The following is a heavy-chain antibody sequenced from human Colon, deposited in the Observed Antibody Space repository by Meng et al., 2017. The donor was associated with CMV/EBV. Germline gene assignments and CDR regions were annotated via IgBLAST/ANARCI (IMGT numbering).Heavy chain of an antibody. D-gene: IGHD2/OR15-2a*01. V-gene: IGHV4-39*07. CDR3: ARDCCNYRSWFDP. CDR1: GGSISNDIYY. Sequence: QLPLQELGPGLVKPSWTLSPSFIVSGGSISNDIYYWGWLRQPPGKGLEWIGSINYSGNTYYNLSLESRVTISIDTSNNHFSLKLTSVTAADTAVYYCARDCCNYRSWFDPWGQGVLVTVSS. J-gene: IGHJ5*02. CDR2: INYSGNT.